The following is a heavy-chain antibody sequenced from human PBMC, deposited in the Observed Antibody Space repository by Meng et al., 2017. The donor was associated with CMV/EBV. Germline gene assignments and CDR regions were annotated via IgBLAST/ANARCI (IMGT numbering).Heavy chain of an antibody. CDR2: IYYSGST. V-gene: IGHV4-30-4*08. Sequence: SETLSLTCTVSGGSISSGDYYWSWIRQPPGKGLEWIGYIYYSGSTYYSPSLKSRVTISVDTSKNQFSLKLSSVTAADTAVYYCARDYIVLMNAFDIWGQGTMVTVSS. CDR1: GGSISSGDYY. D-gene: IGHD2-8*01. CDR3: ARDYIVLMNAFDI. J-gene: IGHJ3*02.